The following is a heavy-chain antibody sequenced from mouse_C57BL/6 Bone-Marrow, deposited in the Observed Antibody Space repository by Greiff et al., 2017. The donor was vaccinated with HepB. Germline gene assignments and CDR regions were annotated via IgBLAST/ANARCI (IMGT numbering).Heavy chain of an antibody. Sequence: EVQRVASGGGLVKPGGSLKLSCAASGFTFSSYAMSWVRQTPEKRLEWVATISDGGSYTYYPDNVKGRFTISRDNAKNNLYLQMSHLKSEDTAMYYCARDRGDDYDDWYFDVWGTGTTVTVSS. CDR3: ARDRGDDYDDWYFDV. J-gene: IGHJ1*03. V-gene: IGHV5-4*01. D-gene: IGHD2-4*01. CDR1: GFTFSSYA. CDR2: ISDGGSYT.